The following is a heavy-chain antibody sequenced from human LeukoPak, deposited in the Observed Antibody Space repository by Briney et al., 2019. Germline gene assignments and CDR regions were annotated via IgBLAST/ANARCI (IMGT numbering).Heavy chain of an antibody. Sequence: PSETLSLTCTVSGGSISSYYWSWLRQPPGKGLEWIGYIYYSGSTNYNPSLKSRVTISVDTSKNQFSLKLSPVTAADTAVYYCASVAVAGTGPLYFQRWGQGTLVTVSS. CDR3: ASVAVAGTGPLYFQR. V-gene: IGHV4-59*01. J-gene: IGHJ1*01. D-gene: IGHD6-19*01. CDR2: IYYSGST. CDR1: GGSISSYY.